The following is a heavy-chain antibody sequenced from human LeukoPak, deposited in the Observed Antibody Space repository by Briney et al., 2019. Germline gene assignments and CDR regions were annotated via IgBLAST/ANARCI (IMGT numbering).Heavy chain of an antibody. CDR3: ARGHSSGWYHAFDI. CDR2: ISGSGGST. Sequence: GGSLRLSCAASGFTFGSYAMSWVRQAPGKGLEWVSAISGSGGSTYYADSVKGRFTISRDNSKNTLYLQMSSLRAEDTAVYYCARGHSSGWYHAFDIWGRGTMVTVSS. V-gene: IGHV3-23*01. CDR1: GFTFGSYA. D-gene: IGHD6-19*01. J-gene: IGHJ3*02.